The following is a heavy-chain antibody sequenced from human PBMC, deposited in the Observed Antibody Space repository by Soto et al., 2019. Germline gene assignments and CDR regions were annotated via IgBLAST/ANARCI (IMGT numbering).Heavy chain of an antibody. CDR2: IYSSGST. D-gene: IGHD6-13*01. CDR1: GGSIISGRYY. Sequence: SETLSLTCTVSGGSIISGRYYWSWIRQPPGKGLEWIGYIYSSGSTNDNPSLKSRVTISLDTSKNQLSLRLTSVTAADTALYYCVRNVHGSSGGGEVGGQGTTLTVS. J-gene: IGHJ6*02. CDR3: VRNVHGSSGGGEV. V-gene: IGHV4-61*01.